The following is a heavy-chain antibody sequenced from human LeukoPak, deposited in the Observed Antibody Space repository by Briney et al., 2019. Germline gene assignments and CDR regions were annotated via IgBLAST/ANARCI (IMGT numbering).Heavy chain of an antibody. Sequence: SETLSLTCTVSGGSISSYYWTWIRQPPGKGLEWIGYIYYSGSTKCNPSLKSRVTISVDASKNQFSLKLSSVTAADTAVYYCATYGGGSGSSNWLDPRGQGTLVTVSS. CDR1: GGSISSYY. V-gene: IGHV4-59*08. J-gene: IGHJ5*02. CDR3: ATYGGGSGSSNWLDP. CDR2: IYYSGST. D-gene: IGHD3-10*01.